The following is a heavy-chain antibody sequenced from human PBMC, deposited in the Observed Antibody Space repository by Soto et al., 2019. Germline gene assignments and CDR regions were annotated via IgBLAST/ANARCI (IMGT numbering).Heavy chain of an antibody. Sequence: SETLSLTCTVSGGSISDGYYWSWIRQHPGKGLEWIGEINHSGSTDYNPSLKSRVTISVDTSKNQFSLKLSSVTAADTAVYYCARESGGYSYGYYFDYWGQGTLVTVSS. J-gene: IGHJ4*02. CDR2: INHSGST. V-gene: IGHV4-34*01. CDR1: GGSISDGYY. CDR3: ARESGGYSYGYYFDY. D-gene: IGHD5-18*01.